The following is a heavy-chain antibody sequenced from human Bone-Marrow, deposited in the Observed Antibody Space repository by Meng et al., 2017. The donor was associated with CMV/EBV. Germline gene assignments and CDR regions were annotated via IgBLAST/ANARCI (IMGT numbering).Heavy chain of an antibody. Sequence: SETLSLTCAVYGGSFSGYYWSWIRQPPGKGLEWIGEINHSGSTNYNPSLKSRVTISVDTSKNQFSLKLSSVTAADTAVYYCAGCYETGLGYYYYGMDVWAQGTTVTVSS. J-gene: IGHJ6*02. D-gene: IGHD2-15*01. CDR2: INHSGST. V-gene: IGHV4-34*01. CDR1: GGSFSGYY. CDR3: AGCYETGLGYYYYGMDV.